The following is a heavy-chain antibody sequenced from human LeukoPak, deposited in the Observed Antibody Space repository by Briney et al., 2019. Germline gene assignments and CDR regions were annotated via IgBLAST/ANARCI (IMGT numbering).Heavy chain of an antibody. CDR2: ISGSGGST. CDR3: AKASAMIVVVSKHFDY. J-gene: IGHJ4*02. Sequence: GGSLGLSCAASGFTFSSYAMSWVRQAPGKGLEWVSAISGSGGSTYYADSVKGRFTISRDNSKNTLYLQMNSLRAEDTAVYYCAKASAMIVVVSKHFDYWGQGTLVTVSS. V-gene: IGHV3-23*01. CDR1: GFTFSSYA. D-gene: IGHD3-22*01.